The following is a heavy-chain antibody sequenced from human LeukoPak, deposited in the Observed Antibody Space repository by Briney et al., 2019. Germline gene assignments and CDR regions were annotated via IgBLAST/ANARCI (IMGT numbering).Heavy chain of an antibody. D-gene: IGHD6-19*01. J-gene: IGHJ4*02. V-gene: IGHV4-59*01. CDR2: IYYSGST. Sequence: RTSETLSLTCTVSGGSISSYYWSWIRQPPGKGLEWIGYIYYSGSTNYNPSLKSRVTISVDTSKNQFSLKLSFVTAADTAVYYCAREGYSSGAYYFDYWGQGTLVTVSS. CDR3: AREGYSSGAYYFDY. CDR1: GGSISSYY.